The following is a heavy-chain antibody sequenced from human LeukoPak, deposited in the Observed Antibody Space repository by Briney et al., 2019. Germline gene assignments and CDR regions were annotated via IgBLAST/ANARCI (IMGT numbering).Heavy chain of an antibody. J-gene: IGHJ3*02. V-gene: IGHV3-48*01. CDR1: GFTFSSYS. CDR2: ISSSSSTI. Sequence: GGSLRLSCAASGFTFSSYSMNWVRQAPGKGLEWVSYISSSSSTIYYADSVKGRFTISRDNAKNSLYLQMNSLRAEDTAVYYCARDSPKQWLVTDAFDIWGRGTMVTVSS. D-gene: IGHD6-19*01. CDR3: ARDSPKQWLVTDAFDI.